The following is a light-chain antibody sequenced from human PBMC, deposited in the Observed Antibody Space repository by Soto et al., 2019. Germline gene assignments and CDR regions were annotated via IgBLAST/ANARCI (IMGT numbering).Light chain of an antibody. CDR2: DVT. V-gene: IGLV2-14*01. CDR1: RSDVGGYNF. CDR3: SSYTSTNTLV. Sequence: QSVLTQPASVSGSPGQSISISSTGTRSDVGGYNFVSWYQQHPGKVPKLLIYDVTHRPSGVSNRFSASKSANTASLTISGLQAEDEADYYCSSYTSTNTLVFGGGTKLTVL. J-gene: IGLJ2*01.